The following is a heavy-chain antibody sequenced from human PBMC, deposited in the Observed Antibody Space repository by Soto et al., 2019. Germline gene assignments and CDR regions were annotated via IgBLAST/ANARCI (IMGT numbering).Heavy chain of an antibody. D-gene: IGHD6-6*01. CDR3: ARVEAARRYYYYMDV. J-gene: IGHJ6*03. CDR1: GFTFSSYS. Sequence: GGSLRLPCAASGFTFSSYSMNWVRQAPGKGLEWVSYISSSSSTIYYADSVKGRFTISRDNAKNSLYLQMNSLRAEDTAVYYCARVEAARRYYYYMDVWGKGTTVTVSS. CDR2: ISSSSSTI. V-gene: IGHV3-48*01.